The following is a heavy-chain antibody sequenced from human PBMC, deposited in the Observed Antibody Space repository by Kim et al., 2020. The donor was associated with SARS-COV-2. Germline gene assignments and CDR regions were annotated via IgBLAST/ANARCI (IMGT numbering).Heavy chain of an antibody. D-gene: IGHD6-6*01. J-gene: IGHJ6*02. V-gene: IGHV4-59*13. CDR2: IYYSGST. CDR3: ARSRTYSSSPNRYYYYYGMDV. Sequence: SETLSLTCTVSGGSISSYYWSWIRQPPGKGLEWIGYIYYSGSTNYNPSLKSRVTISVDTSKNQFSLKLSSVTAADTAVYYCARSRTYSSSPNRYYYYYGMDVWGQGTTVTVSS. CDR1: GGSISSYY.